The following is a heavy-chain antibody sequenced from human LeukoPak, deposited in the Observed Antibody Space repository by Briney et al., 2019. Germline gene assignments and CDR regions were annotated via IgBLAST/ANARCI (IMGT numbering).Heavy chain of an antibody. J-gene: IGHJ4*02. D-gene: IGHD3-9*01. CDR3: AREMDDILTRYFDY. Sequence: PSGTLSLTCAVSGGSISSSNWWSWVRQPPGKGLEWIGEIYHSGSTNYNPSLKRRVTISVDKSKNQFSLKLSSVTAAESAVYYCAREMDDILTRYFDYWGQGTLVTVSS. CDR2: IYHSGST. V-gene: IGHV4-4*02. CDR1: GGSISSSNW.